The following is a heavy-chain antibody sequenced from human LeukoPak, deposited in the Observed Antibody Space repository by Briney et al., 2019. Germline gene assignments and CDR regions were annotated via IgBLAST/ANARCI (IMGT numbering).Heavy chain of an antibody. Sequence: PSETLSLTCTVSGGSISSYYWSWIRQPPGKGLEWIGYIYYSGSTNYNPSLKSRVTISVDTSKNQFSLKLSSVTAADTAVYYCARTPDYYGSGSYQGYFDYWGQGTLVTVSS. D-gene: IGHD3-10*01. CDR2: IYYSGST. V-gene: IGHV4-59*01. J-gene: IGHJ4*02. CDR1: GGSISSYY. CDR3: ARTPDYYGSGSYQGYFDY.